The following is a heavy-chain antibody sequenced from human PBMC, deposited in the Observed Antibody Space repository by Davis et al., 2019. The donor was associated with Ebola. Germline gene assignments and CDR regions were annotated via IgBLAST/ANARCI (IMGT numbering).Heavy chain of an antibody. CDR1: GYSFTTFG. CDR3: ARAETLGSSWYSKDY. Sequence: VSVKVSCKASGYSFTTFGISWVRQAPGQGLEWMGWISVYNDNTDYAQKFQDRVTLTTDTSTSTAYMELRGLRSDDTAVYYCARAETLGSSWYSKDYWGQGTLVTVSS. V-gene: IGHV1-18*04. J-gene: IGHJ4*02. CDR2: ISVYNDNT. D-gene: IGHD3-22*01.